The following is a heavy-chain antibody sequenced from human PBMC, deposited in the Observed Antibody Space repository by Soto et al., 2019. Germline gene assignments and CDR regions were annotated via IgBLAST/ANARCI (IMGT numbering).Heavy chain of an antibody. CDR1: GFTFSTYA. CDR3: AKDLAATATGDSFDI. CDR2: VTNGASNT. Sequence: EVQLLESGGGLVQPGGSLRLSCAASGFTFSTYAMTWVRQAPGEGLEWVSSVTNGASNTYHADSVKGRFTFSRDNSKNMLFLQVNSLRAEDTAIYYCAKDLAATATGDSFDIWGQGTMVTVSS. V-gene: IGHV3-23*01. D-gene: IGHD1-1*01. J-gene: IGHJ3*02.